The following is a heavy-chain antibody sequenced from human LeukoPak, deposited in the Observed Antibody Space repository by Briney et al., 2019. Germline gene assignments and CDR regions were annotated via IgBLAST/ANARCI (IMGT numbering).Heavy chain of an antibody. D-gene: IGHD2-2*01. CDR1: GGSISSYY. CDR3: ARVIGVVVPAASNWFDP. CDR2: IYYSGST. J-gene: IGHJ5*02. Sequence: SETLSPTCTVSGGSISSYYWSWIRQPPGKGLEWIGYIYYSGSTNYNPSLKSRVTISVDTSKNQFSLKLSSVTAADTAVYYRARVIGVVVPAASNWFDPWGQGTLVTVSS. V-gene: IGHV4-59*01.